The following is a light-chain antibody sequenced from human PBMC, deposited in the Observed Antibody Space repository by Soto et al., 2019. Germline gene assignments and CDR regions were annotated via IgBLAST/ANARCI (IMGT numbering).Light chain of an antibody. CDR3: SSYTGGSTYWI. J-gene: IGLJ3*02. Sequence: QSALTQPASVSGSPGQSITISCTGTNSDIGAYNYVSWYQQHPGKAPKLIIYEVNNRPSGVSDRFSGSKSGNTASLTISGLQLEDEADYHCSSYTGGSTYWIFGGGTKLTVL. CDR2: EVN. CDR1: NSDIGAYNY. V-gene: IGLV2-14*01.